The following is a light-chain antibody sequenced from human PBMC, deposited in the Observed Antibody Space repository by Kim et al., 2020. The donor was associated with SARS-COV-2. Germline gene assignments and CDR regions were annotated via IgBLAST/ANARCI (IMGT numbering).Light chain of an antibody. V-gene: IGKV4-1*01. J-gene: IGKJ3*01. CDR1: QSVLYSSSNKNY. CDR2: WAS. Sequence: DIVMTQSPDSLAVSLGERATINCKSSQSVLYSSSNKNYLAWNQQKPGQPPKLLIYWASTREAGVPDRCSGSGSGTDFTLTSSSLQAEGVAVYFCQQYYRTPVTFGPGAKVDIK. CDR3: QQYYRTPVT.